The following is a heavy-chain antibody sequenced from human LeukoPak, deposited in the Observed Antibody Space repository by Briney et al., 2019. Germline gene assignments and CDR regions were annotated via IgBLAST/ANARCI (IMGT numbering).Heavy chain of an antibody. CDR2: IIPIFGTA. CDR1: GGTFSSYA. CDR3: ARDHMVRGVIPVGVGY. J-gene: IGHJ4*02. V-gene: IGHV1-69*13. Sequence: ASVKVSCKASGGTFSSYAISWVRQAPGQGLEWMGGIIPIFGTANYAQKFQGRVTITADESTSTAYMELRSLRSDDTAVYYCARDHMVRGVIPVGVGYWGQGTLVTVSS. D-gene: IGHD3-10*01.